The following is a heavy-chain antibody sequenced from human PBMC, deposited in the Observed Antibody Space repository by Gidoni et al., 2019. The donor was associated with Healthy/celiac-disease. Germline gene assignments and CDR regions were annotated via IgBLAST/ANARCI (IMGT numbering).Heavy chain of an antibody. J-gene: IGHJ4*02. V-gene: IGHV3-9*01. CDR1: GFNFDDYA. D-gene: IGHD3-3*01. Sequence: EVQLVESGGGLVQHGRSLRLSCAASGFNFDDYAMHWVRQAPGKGLESVSGISWNSGSIGYADSVKGRFTISRDNAKNSLYLQMNSLRAEDTALYYCAKEKSTIFGVAPFDYWGQGTLVAVSS. CDR3: AKEKSTIFGVAPFDY. CDR2: ISWNSGSI.